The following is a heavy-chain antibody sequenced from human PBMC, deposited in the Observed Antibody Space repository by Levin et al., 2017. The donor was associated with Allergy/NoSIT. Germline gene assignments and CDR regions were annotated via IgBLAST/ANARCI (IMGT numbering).Heavy chain of an antibody. J-gene: IGHJ4*02. CDR3: ARYYYDSSGYYYNYFDY. CDR1: GFTFSSYW. Sequence: GESLKISCAASGFTFSSYWMHWVRQAPGKGLVWVSRINSDGSSTSYADSVKGRFTISRDNAKNTLYLQMNSLRAEDTAVYYCARYYYDSSGYYYNYFDYWGQGTLVTVSS. CDR2: INSDGSST. V-gene: IGHV3-74*01. D-gene: IGHD3-22*01.